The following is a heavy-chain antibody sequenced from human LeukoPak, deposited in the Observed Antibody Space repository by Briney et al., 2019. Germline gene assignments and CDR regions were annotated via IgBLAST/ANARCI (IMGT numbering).Heavy chain of an antibody. D-gene: IGHD3-10*01. CDR1: RFTLSSYW. CDR2: IGSSSSYI. V-gene: IGHV3-21*01. Sequence: GSLRLSCVASRFTLSSYWMNWVRQAPGKGLEWVSSIGSSSSYIYYADSVKGRFTFSRDNAKNSLYLQMNSLRAEDTAVYYCARAGLYTSSGDSNDAFDMWGQGTMVTVSS. CDR3: ARAGLYTSSGDSNDAFDM. J-gene: IGHJ3*02.